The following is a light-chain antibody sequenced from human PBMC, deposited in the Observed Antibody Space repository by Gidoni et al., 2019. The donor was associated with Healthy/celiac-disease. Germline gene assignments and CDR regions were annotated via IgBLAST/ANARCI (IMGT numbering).Light chain of an antibody. V-gene: IGKV1D-8*01. CDR2: AAS. CDR1: QGISSY. CDR3: QXXXSXXXT. J-gene: IGKJ1*01. Sequence: WMTQSPSLLSASTGDRVTISCRMSQGISSYLAWYQQKPGKAPELLIYAASTLQSGVPSRFXGSGXXTDFTLTISXXQSXXFAXXXCQXXXSXXXTFXXXTKVEIK.